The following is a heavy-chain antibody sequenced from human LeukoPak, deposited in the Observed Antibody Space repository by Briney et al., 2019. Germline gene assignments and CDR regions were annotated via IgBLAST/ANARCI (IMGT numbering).Heavy chain of an antibody. V-gene: IGHV3-23*01. D-gene: IGHD3-16*01. J-gene: IGHJ4*02. CDR3: AKDRGSNCDYPFDY. CDR1: GFTFNSYA. Sequence: QTGGSLRLSCAASGFTFNSYAMNWVRQAPGKGPEWVSTISGSGGSTYYADSVKGRFTISRDNSKNTLYLQVNSLRAEDTAVYYCAKDRGSNCDYPFDYWGQGTLVTVSS. CDR2: ISGSGGST.